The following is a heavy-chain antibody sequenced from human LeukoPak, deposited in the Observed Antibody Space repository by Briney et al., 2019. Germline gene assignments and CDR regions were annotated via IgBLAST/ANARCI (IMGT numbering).Heavy chain of an antibody. CDR3: AKIRAGYIPDAFDV. CDR2: TTARGDSP. J-gene: IGHJ3*01. V-gene: IGHV3-23*01. CDR1: GFTFSNYA. D-gene: IGHD5-24*01. Sequence: AGGSLRLSCAASGFTFSNYAMTWVRQAPGKGLEWVSVTTARGDSPYYADSVKGRFTISRDNSKNTLYLQMSSLRAEDTAVYYCAKIRAGYIPDAFDVWGQGTMVTVSS.